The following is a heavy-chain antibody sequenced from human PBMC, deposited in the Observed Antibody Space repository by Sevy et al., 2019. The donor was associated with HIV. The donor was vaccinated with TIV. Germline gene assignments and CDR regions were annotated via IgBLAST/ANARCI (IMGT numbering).Heavy chain of an antibody. J-gene: IGHJ4*01. Sequence: GGSLRLSCAASGFTFSSYAMSWVRQAPGKGLEWVSAISGSGGSTYYADSVKGRFTISRDNSKNTLYLQMNSLRAEDTAVYYCARSSGSYDTYYFDYWGHGTLVTVSS. V-gene: IGHV3-23*01. CDR3: ARSSGSYDTYYFDY. D-gene: IGHD1-26*01. CDR1: GFTFSSYA. CDR2: ISGSGGST.